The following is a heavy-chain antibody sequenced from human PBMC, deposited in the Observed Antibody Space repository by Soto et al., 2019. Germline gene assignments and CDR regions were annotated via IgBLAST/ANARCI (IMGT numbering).Heavy chain of an antibody. J-gene: IGHJ4*02. V-gene: IGHV4-38-2*01. D-gene: IGHD6-13*01. CDR3: ARIYSSSWTPYFDY. CDR2: IYHSGST. CDR1: GYSISSGYY. Sequence: SETLSLTCAVSGYSISSGYYWGWIRQPPGKGLEWIGSIYHSGSTYYNPSLKSRVTISVDTSKNQFSLKLSSVTAADTAVYYCARIYSSSWTPYFDYWGQGTLVTVSS.